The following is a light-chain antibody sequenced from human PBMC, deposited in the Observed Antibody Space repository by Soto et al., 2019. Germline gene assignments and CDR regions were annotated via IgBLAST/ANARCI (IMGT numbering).Light chain of an antibody. CDR2: DVS. J-gene: IGLJ2*01. Sequence: QSALTQPASVSGSPGQSITISCTGTSSDVGGYNYVSWYQQHPGKAPKLMIYDVSNRPSGVSNRFSGSKSGNTASLTISGLQADDEADYYCSSYTSSSTLSVFGGGTKLTVL. V-gene: IGLV2-14*01. CDR3: SSYTSSSTLSV. CDR1: SSDVGGYNY.